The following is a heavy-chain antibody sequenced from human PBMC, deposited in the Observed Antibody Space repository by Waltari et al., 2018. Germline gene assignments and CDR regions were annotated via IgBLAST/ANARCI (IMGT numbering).Heavy chain of an antibody. CDR3: ARAQLRYFDS. J-gene: IGHJ5*01. Sequence: QVQLQESGPGLVKPSETLSLTCTVSGGSISSHYWSWIRQPPGKGLEWIGYIYYSGSTNYNPSLKSRVTISVDKSKNQFSLSLTSVTAADTAVYYCARAQLRYFDSWGQGTLVTVSS. D-gene: IGHD3-16*01. CDR2: IYYSGST. CDR1: GGSISSHY. V-gene: IGHV4-59*08.